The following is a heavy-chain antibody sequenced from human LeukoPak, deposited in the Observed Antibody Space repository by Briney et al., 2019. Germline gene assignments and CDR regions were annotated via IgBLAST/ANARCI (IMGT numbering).Heavy chain of an antibody. J-gene: IGHJ1*01. Sequence: GGSLRLSCAASGFTVSSSWMLWVDQAPGKGLVWVSRIKSDGSANYADSVKGRFTISRDNAKNTVSLQMNSLRAEDTGVYYCARAQSEIGGYYPEYFRHWGQGTLVTVSS. CDR2: IKSDGSA. CDR3: ARAQSEIGGYYPEYFRH. D-gene: IGHD3-22*01. CDR1: GFTVSSSW. V-gene: IGHV3-74*01.